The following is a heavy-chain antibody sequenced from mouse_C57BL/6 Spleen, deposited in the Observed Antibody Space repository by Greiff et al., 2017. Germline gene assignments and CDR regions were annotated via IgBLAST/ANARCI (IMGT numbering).Heavy chain of an antibody. J-gene: IGHJ3*01. CDR3: ATTSTVVEGFAY. Sequence: QVQLKQPGAELVMPGASVKLSCKASGYTFTSYWMHWVKQRPGQGLEWIGEIDPSDSYTNYNQKFKGKSTLTVDKSSSTAYMQLSSLTSEDSAVYYCATTSTVVEGFAYWGQGTLVTVSA. CDR1: GYTFTSYW. D-gene: IGHD1-1*01. CDR2: IDPSDSYT. V-gene: IGHV1-69*01.